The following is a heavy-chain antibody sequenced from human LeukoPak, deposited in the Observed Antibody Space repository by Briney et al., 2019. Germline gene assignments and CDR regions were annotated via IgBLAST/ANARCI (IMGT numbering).Heavy chain of an antibody. Sequence: SETLSLTCAVYGGSFSGYYWSWIRQPPGKGLEWIGEINHSGSTNYNPSLKSRVTISVDTSKNQFSLKLSSVTAVDTAVYYCARSKIVVVVAATKRSYYFDYWGQGTLVTVSS. V-gene: IGHV4-34*01. CDR3: ARSKIVVVVAATKRSYYFDY. CDR1: GGSFSGYY. D-gene: IGHD2-15*01. CDR2: INHSGST. J-gene: IGHJ4*02.